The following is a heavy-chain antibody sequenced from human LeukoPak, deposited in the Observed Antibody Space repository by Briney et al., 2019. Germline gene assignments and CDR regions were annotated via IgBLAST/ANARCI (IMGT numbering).Heavy chain of an antibody. V-gene: IGHV3-74*01. CDR1: GNYW. CDR2: INGDGSWT. Sequence: GGSLRLSCAVSGNYWMHWVRQAPGKGLVWVSHINGDGSWTSYADSVKGRFTISKDNAKNTVYLQMNNLRAEDTAVYYCVSFYETYWGRGTLVTVSS. D-gene: IGHD2-2*01. J-gene: IGHJ4*02. CDR3: VSFYETY.